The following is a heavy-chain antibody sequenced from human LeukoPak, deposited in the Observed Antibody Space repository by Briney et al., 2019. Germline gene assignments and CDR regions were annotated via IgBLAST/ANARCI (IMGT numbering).Heavy chain of an antibody. V-gene: IGHV1-69*05. CDR1: GGTFSSYA. J-gene: IGHJ4*02. CDR3: ARDLYHRLDCSGGSCFGTLDY. D-gene: IGHD2-15*01. CDR2: IIPIFGTA. Sequence: GASVKVSCKASGGTFSSYAISWVRQAPGQGLEWMGGIIPIFGTANYAQKFQGRVTITTDESTSTAYMELSSLRSEDTAVYYCARDLYHRLDCSGGSCFGTLDYWGQGTLVTVSS.